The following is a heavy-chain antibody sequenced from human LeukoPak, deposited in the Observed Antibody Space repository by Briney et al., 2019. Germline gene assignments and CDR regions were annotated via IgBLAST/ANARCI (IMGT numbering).Heavy chain of an antibody. Sequence: GGSLRLSCAASGFTFSSYGMHWVRQAPGKGLEWVAVIWYDGSNKYYADSVKGRFTISRDNSKNTLYLQMNSLRAEDTAVYYCARGVNYDRGAFDIWGQGTMVTVSS. CDR2: IWYDGSNK. CDR3: ARGVNYDRGAFDI. V-gene: IGHV3-33*01. D-gene: IGHD3-22*01. CDR1: GFTFSSYG. J-gene: IGHJ3*02.